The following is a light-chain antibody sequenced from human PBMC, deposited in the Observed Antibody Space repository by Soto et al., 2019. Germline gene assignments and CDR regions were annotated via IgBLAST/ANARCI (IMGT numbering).Light chain of an antibody. V-gene: IGKV1-5*03. Sequence: DIQMTQSPSTLSASMGDRVTITCRASQDIDIWLAWYQQKPGKAPKFLISRASILESGVPSRFIGSGSGTEFTLTISSLQPDDFATYYCQQYNFYTWTFGQGTKVQIK. CDR1: QDIDIW. J-gene: IGKJ1*01. CDR2: RAS. CDR3: QQYNFYTWT.